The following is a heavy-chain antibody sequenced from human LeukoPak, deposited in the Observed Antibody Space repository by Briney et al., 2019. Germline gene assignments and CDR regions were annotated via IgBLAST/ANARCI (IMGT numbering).Heavy chain of an antibody. D-gene: IGHD3-22*01. Sequence: SVTVSCKASGGTFSSYAFSWVRQAPGQGLEWMGGIIPTVGTTNYAQMFQGRVTITADESTSTAYMELSSLRSEDTAVYYCAREVQDYYDSSGPGEYWYFDLWGRGTLVTVSS. CDR2: IIPTVGTT. CDR3: AREVQDYYDSSGPGEYWYFDL. CDR1: GGTFSSYA. V-gene: IGHV1-69*13. J-gene: IGHJ2*01.